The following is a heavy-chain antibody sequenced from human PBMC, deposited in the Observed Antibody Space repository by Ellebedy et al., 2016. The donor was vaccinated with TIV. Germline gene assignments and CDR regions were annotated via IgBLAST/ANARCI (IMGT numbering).Heavy chain of an antibody. J-gene: IGHJ4*02. D-gene: IGHD2-15*01. CDR1: GLTFSSYS. CDR3: AVRPLAPNYFDY. Sequence: GESLKISCGVSGLTFSSYSMTWVRQAPGKGLEWLSYIDTSGNDIHYADSVTGRFTISRDNAKNALFLQMNSLRADDSAVYYCAVRPLAPNYFDYWGRGTQVSVSS. V-gene: IGHV3-21*01. CDR2: IDTSGNDI.